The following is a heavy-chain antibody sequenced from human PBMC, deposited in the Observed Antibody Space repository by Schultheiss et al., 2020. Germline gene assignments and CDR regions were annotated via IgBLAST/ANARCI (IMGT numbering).Heavy chain of an antibody. J-gene: IGHJ6*02. V-gene: IGHV3-23*01. CDR1: GFTFSSFA. CDR2: ISGTGGNA. CDR3: ARDQAYYYYYYGMDV. Sequence: GGSLRLSCAASGFTFSSFAMTWVRQAPGKGLEWVSAISGTGGNAFYADSVKGRFTISRDNAKNSLYLQMNSLRAEDTAVYYCARDQAYYYYYYGMDVWGQGTTVTVSS.